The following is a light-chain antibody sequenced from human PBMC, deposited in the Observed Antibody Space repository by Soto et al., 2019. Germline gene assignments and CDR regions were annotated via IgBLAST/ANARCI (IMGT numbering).Light chain of an antibody. CDR1: QNIAGY. CDR3: QQSYSTPRT. CDR2: ASS. V-gene: IGKV1-39*01. Sequence: DVQMTQSPSSLSASVGDRVTITCRASQNIAGYLNWYQQKPGKAPKLLIYASSSLQSGVPSRFSGSGSGTDFALAISSLQAGGGATYYCQQSYSTPRTFGGGTKVEIQ. J-gene: IGKJ4*01.